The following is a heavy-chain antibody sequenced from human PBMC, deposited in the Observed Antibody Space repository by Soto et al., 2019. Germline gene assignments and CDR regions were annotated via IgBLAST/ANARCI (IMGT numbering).Heavy chain of an antibody. J-gene: IGHJ6*02. CDR1: GGSISSSSYY. Sequence: QLQLQESGPGLVKPAETLSLTCTVSGGSISSSSYYWGWIRPPPGKGLEWIGSIYYSGYTYYNPSLKNPSTIAVDTSTNVSSLKLSSVSAADTAVYYCARHSGPLCVGYYYDMDVWGQVTTGTVS. CDR2: IYYSGYT. CDR3: ARHSGPLCVGYYYDMDV. V-gene: IGHV4-39*01. D-gene: IGHD6-25*01.